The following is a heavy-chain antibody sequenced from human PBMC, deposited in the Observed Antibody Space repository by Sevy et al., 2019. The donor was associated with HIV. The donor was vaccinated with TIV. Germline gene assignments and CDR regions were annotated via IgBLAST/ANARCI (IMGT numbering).Heavy chain of an antibody. CDR2: TYYRSKWYN. Sequence: QSQTLSLTCAISGDSVSSNSAAWNWIRQSPSRGLEWLGRTYYRSKWYNDYAVSVKSRITINPDTSKNQCSLQLNSVTPEDTAVYYCAGGHSPLGDWCDPGGGGTGVTVS. D-gene: IGHD3-16*01. V-gene: IGHV6-1*01. CDR3: AGGHSPLGDWCDP. J-gene: IGHJ5*02. CDR1: GDSVSSNSAA.